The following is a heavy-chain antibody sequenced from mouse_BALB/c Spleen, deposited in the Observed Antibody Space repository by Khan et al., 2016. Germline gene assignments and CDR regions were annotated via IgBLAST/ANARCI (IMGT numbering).Heavy chain of an antibody. J-gene: IGHJ3*01. CDR3: ASSIHSDGRFAY. CDR1: GFSITGFA. Sequence: QVQLKQSGPGLVAPSQSLSITCTVSGFSITGFAVNWVRQPPGKGLELLGVIWGDGSIDYESALKSRLSISKDNSNNQLCLKMNSLQTEDTAKKYSASSIHSDGRFAYWGHGTLVTVSA. D-gene: IGHD1-2*01. V-gene: IGHV2-6-7*01. CDR2: IWGDGSI.